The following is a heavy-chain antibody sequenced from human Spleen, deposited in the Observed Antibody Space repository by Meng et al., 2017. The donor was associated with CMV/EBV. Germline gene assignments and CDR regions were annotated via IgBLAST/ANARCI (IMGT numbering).Heavy chain of an antibody. CDR2: IKGDGSEK. J-gene: IGHJ6*02. CDR1: GITFSSSW. Sequence: GESLKISCTASGITFSSSWMSWVRQAPGKGLEWVAKIKGDGSEKYYLDFVKGRFTISRDNAKNSVYLQMNSLRAEDTAVYYCARVRVTYYEFWSGAFGMDVWGQGTTVTVSS. D-gene: IGHD3-3*01. CDR3: ARVRVTYYEFWSGAFGMDV. V-gene: IGHV3-7*01.